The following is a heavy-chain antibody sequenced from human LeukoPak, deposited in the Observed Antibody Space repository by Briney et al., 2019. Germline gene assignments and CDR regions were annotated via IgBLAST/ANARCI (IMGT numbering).Heavy chain of an antibody. V-gene: IGHV3-23*01. J-gene: IGHJ3*02. CDR2: ISGSGGST. D-gene: IGHD1-26*01. CDR1: GFTLSSYA. CDR3: AKVCSGSYYAFGI. Sequence: SGGSLRLSCAASGFTLSSYAMSWVRQAPGKGLEWVSAISGSGGSTYYADSVKGRFTISRDNSKNTLYLQMNSLRAEDTAVYYCAKVCSGSYYAFGIWGQGTMVTVSS.